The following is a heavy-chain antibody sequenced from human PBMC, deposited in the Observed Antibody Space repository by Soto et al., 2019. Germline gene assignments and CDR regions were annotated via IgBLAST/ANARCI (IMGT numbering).Heavy chain of an antibody. Sequence: QVQLVQSEAEVKKPGSSVKVSCKASGGTFSSYAISWVRQAPGQGLEWMGHILPMLGTRTYSQKFQDRVTITADKATNTAYLELRSLTSADTALFDCAREGYTTSSAHSFLVSWGQGTLVTVSS. V-gene: IGHV1-69*06. J-gene: IGHJ5*02. D-gene: IGHD6-6*01. CDR1: GGTFSSYA. CDR3: AREGYTTSSAHSFLVS. CDR2: ILPMLGTR.